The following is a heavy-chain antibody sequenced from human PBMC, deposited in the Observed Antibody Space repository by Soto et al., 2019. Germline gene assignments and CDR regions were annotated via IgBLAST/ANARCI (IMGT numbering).Heavy chain of an antibody. CDR2: INQDGNEK. J-gene: IGHJ5*02. Sequence: EVQLVESGGGLVHPGGSLRLSCAAAGFAFSNYWMSWLRQAPGKGLEWVANINQDGNEKYYVDSMKGRFTVSRDNAKKSLYLQMNSLRAEDTAVYYCASAPLGVVLVSQWFDPWGQGTLVTVSS. CDR3: ASAPLGVVLVSQWFDP. V-gene: IGHV3-7*01. CDR1: GFAFSNYW. D-gene: IGHD3-3*01.